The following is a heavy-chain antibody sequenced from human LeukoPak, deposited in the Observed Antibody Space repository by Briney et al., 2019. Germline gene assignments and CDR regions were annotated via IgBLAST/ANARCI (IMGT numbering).Heavy chain of an antibody. CDR1: GFRFSDHA. CDR3: ARDGEKTTICGCFDS. V-gene: IGHV3-30*01. D-gene: IGHD5-24*01. J-gene: IGHJ4*02. Sequence: GRSLRLSCAAFGFRFSDHAMHWVRQAPGKGLEWVAVVAFDGINKYYVESMKGRLTISRDNSNNTLYLQMNSLRPEDTAVYYCARDGEKTTICGCFDSWGQGTLVTVPS. CDR2: VAFDGINK.